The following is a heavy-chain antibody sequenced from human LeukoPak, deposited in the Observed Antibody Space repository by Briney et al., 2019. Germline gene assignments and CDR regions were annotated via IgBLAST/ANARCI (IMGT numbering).Heavy chain of an antibody. Sequence: GRSLRLSCAASGFTFSTYSMHWVRQAPGKGLQWVAVISYDGSDKYHADSVKGRFTISRDNSKSTVYLQMSTLTAEDTAVYYCARPNYGSHWGYFDYWGQGTLVTVSS. CDR1: GFTFSTYS. CDR2: ISYDGSDK. V-gene: IGHV3-30*04. CDR3: ARPNYGSHWGYFDY. J-gene: IGHJ4*02. D-gene: IGHD4-17*01.